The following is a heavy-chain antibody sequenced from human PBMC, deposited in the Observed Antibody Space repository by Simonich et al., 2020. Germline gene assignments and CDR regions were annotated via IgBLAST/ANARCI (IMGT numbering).Heavy chain of an antibody. D-gene: IGHD6-13*01. Sequence: QVQLVESGGGVVQPGRSLRLSCAASGFTFSSYGMHWVRQAPGKGLEWVEVIGNDGSNKYYADSGKGRFTISRDNSKNTLYLQMNSLRAEDTAVYYCARERAAAGEAFDYWGQGTLVTVSS. V-gene: IGHV3-33*01. CDR2: IGNDGSNK. CDR3: ARERAAAGEAFDY. J-gene: IGHJ4*02. CDR1: GFTFSSYG.